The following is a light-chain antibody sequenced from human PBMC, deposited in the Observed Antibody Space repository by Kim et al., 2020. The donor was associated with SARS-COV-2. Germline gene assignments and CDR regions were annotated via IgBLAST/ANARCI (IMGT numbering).Light chain of an antibody. V-gene: IGKV3-20*01. Sequence: EIVLTQSPGTLSLSPGQKATLSCRASQSVGNSFLAWYQQNPGQAPRLLIHSASSRATGIPDRFSGSGSGTDFTLTISRLEPEDFAVYYCHQYGDSPGTFGPGTKVDIK. CDR1: QSVGNSF. CDR3: HQYGDSPGT. CDR2: SAS. J-gene: IGKJ1*01.